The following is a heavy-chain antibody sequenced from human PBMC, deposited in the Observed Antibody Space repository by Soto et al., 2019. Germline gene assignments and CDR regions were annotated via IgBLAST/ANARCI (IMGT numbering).Heavy chain of an antibody. D-gene: IGHD1-26*01. CDR3: ARDSAVVGATPLYYYYGMDG. V-gene: IGHV1-2*04. Sequence: GASVKVSCKASGYTFTGYYMHWVRQAPGQGLEWMGWINPNSGGTNYAQKIQGWVTMTRDTSISTAHMELSRLRSDDTAVYYCARDSAVVGATPLYYYYGMDGWGQGPKVT. CDR2: INPNSGGT. CDR1: GYTFTGYY. J-gene: IGHJ6*02.